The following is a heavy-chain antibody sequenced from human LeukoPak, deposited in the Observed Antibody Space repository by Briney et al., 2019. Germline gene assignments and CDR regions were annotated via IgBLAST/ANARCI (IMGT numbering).Heavy chain of an antibody. J-gene: IGHJ4*02. V-gene: IGHV1-2*02. CDR1: GYTFTGYH. CDR2: INPNSGGT. CDR3: ARDPPNRDGYNF. D-gene: IGHD5-24*01. Sequence: ASVKVSCKASGYTFTGYHMHWVRQAPGQGLEWMGWINPNSGGTNYAQKFQGRVTMTRDTSISTAYMELSRLRSDDTAVYYCARDPPNRDGYNFWGQGTLVTVSS.